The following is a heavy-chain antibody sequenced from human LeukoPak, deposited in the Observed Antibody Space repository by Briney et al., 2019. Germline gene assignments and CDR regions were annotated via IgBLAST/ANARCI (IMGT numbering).Heavy chain of an antibody. Sequence: GGSLRLSCAASGFTFSSYWMSWVRQAPGKGLEWVANIKQDGSEKYYVDSVKGRFTISRDNAKNSLYLQMNSLRAEDTAVYYCARVQGYYYDSSGYYSADAFDIWGQGTMVTVSS. CDR3: ARVQGYYYDSSGYYSADAFDI. D-gene: IGHD3-22*01. CDR2: IKQDGSEK. V-gene: IGHV3-7*01. CDR1: GFTFSSYW. J-gene: IGHJ3*02.